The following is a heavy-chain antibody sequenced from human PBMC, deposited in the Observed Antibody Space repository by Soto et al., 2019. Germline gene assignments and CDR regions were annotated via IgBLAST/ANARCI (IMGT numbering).Heavy chain of an antibody. CDR1: GYTFTGYY. Sequence: ASVKVSCKASGYTFTGYYMHWVRQAPGQGLEWMGWINPNSGGTNYAQKFQGWVTISRDNAKNTLYLQMSTLRAEDTAVYYCARVLKSSGWDNDVFDIWGQGTMVTVSS. CDR3: ARVLKSSGWDNDVFDI. V-gene: IGHV1-2*04. D-gene: IGHD6-19*01. J-gene: IGHJ3*02. CDR2: INPNSGGT.